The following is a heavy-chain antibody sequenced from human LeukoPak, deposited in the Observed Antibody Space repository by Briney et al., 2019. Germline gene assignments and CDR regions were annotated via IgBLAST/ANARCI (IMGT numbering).Heavy chain of an antibody. J-gene: IGHJ3*02. CDR3: ARDSISATGPHDAYDI. CDR2: IRYDGSNK. CDR1: GYTFRSYA. V-gene: IGHV3-30*02. D-gene: IGHD6-13*01. Sequence: GGSLRLSCAASGYTFRSYAIHWVRQAPGKGLEWVAFIRYDGSNKYYADSVKGRFTISRDNSKNTLYLQMGSLRADDMAVYYCARDSISATGPHDAYDIWGQGTMVTVSS.